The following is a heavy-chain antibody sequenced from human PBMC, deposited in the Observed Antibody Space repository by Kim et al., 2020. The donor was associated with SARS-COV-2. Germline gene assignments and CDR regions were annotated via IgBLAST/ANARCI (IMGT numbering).Heavy chain of an antibody. CDR3: ATNAGGSGSWRKFDP. D-gene: IGHD2-15*01. V-gene: IGHV1-18*01. Sequence: QKLQGRVTMTTDTSTSTAYMELRSLRSDDTAVYYCATNAGGSGSWRKFDPWGQGTLVTVSS. J-gene: IGHJ5*02.